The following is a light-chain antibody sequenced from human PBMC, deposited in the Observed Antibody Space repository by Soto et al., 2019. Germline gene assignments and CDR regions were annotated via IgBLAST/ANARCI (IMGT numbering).Light chain of an antibody. J-gene: IGKJ4*01. V-gene: IGKV3-15*01. Sequence: EIVMTQSPATLSVSPGERATLSCRASQSVYSTLAWYQQKPGQAPRLLIYGASTRATGIPARFSGTGSATEFTLTISSLQSEDCAVYYCQQYNKWPLTFGGGTKVEIK. CDR3: QQYNKWPLT. CDR2: GAS. CDR1: QSVYST.